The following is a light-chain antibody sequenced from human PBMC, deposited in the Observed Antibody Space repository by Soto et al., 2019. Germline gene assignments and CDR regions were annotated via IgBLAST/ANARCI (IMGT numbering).Light chain of an antibody. V-gene: IGKV1-5*03. J-gene: IGKJ1*01. CDR3: QQYNSYSWT. CDR1: QSVSTW. Sequence: DIQMTQSPSTLSASVGDRVTITCRASQSVSTWLAWYQQKPGKAPKLLIYRASSLETGVPSRFSGSGSGTEFALTISSLQPDYFATYYCQQYNSYSWTFGQGTKVEIK. CDR2: RAS.